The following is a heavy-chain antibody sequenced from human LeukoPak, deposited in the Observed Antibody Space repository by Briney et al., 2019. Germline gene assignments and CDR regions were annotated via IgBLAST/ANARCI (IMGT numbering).Heavy chain of an antibody. J-gene: IGHJ4*02. CDR1: GINFQYFW. CDR2: INEAGNDK. V-gene: IGHV3-7*03. Sequence: GGSLRLSCAASGINFQYFWMSWVRQAPGKGLEWVANINEAGNDKYYVDSVTGRFTMSRDNAKNSLYLQMNSLRAEDTAVYYCAKDSKSSGYYFSFFYYFDYWGQGTLVTVSS. D-gene: IGHD3-22*01. CDR3: AKDSKSSGYYFSFFYYFDY.